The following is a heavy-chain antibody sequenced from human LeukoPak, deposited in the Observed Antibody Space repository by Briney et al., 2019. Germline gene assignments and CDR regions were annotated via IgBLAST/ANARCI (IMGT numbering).Heavy chain of an antibody. CDR1: GGSVSGYY. CDR3: ARGVAAAGGGEFDY. Sequence: SEAVSLTCAVYGGSVSGYYWSWIRQPPGKGLEWIGEINHSEWTNYNPPLKSRVTISVDTSKNQFSLKLSSVTAADTAVYSCARGVAAAGGGEFDYWGQGTLVTVSS. V-gene: IGHV4-34*01. D-gene: IGHD6-13*01. J-gene: IGHJ4*02. CDR2: INHSEWT.